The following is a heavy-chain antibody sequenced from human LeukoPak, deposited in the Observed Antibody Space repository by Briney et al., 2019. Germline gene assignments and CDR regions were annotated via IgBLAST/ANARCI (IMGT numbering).Heavy chain of an antibody. CDR3: ARELRFLEWLLYYYGMDV. D-gene: IGHD3-3*01. CDR1: GYTFTSYY. Sequence: ASVKVSCKASGYTFTSYYMHWVRQAPGQGPEWMGIINPSGGSTSYAQKFQGRVTMTRDTSTSTVYMELSSLRSEDTAVYYCARELRFLEWLLYYYGMDVWGQGTTVTVSS. J-gene: IGHJ6*02. V-gene: IGHV1-46*01. CDR2: INPSGGST.